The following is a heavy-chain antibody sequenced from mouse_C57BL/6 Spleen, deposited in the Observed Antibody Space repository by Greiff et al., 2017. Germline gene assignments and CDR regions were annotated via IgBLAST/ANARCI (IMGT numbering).Heavy chain of an antibody. V-gene: IGHV1-52*01. D-gene: IGHD1-1*01. CDR1: GYTFTSYW. CDR3: ARGGYYYGSSPFDY. J-gene: IGHJ2*01. Sequence: QVQLQQPGAELVRPGSSVKLSCKASGYTFTSYWMHWVKQRPIQGLEWIGNIDPSDSETHYNQKFKDKATLTVDKSSSTAYMQLSSLTSEDSAVYYWARGGYYYGSSPFDYWGQGTTLTVSS. CDR2: IDPSDSET.